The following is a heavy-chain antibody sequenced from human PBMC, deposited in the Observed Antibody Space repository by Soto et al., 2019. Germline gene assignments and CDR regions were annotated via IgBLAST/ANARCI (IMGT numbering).Heavy chain of an antibody. CDR2: IFYSGGT. D-gene: IGHD4-17*01. CDR1: GDSISTSNYY. J-gene: IGHJ4*02. CDR3: ATRGGGDYLFDS. Sequence: QLLLQESGPGLVKPSETLSLTCTVSGDSISTSNYYWGWIRQPPGEGLEWIGHIFYSGGTYYNPSLKSRVTISVDTSKNQFSLKLNSITAADTAVYFCATRGGGDYLFDSWGQGMLVTVSS. V-gene: IGHV4-39*01.